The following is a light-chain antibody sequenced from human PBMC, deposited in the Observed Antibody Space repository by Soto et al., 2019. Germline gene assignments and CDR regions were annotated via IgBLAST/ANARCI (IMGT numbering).Light chain of an antibody. J-gene: IGLJ2*01. CDR3: AAWDDSLKGPV. Sequence: QSALTQPPSASGTPGQRVTISCSGSSSNIGTNVVNWYQQLPGTAPKFVIYSNNQRPSGVPDRFSGSKSGTSASLAITGLQSEDEADYYCAAWDDSLKGPVFGGGTKLTVL. V-gene: IGLV1-44*01. CDR2: SNN. CDR1: SSNIGTNV.